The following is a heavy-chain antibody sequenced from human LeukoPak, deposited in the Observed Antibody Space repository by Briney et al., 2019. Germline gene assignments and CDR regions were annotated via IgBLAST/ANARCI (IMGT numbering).Heavy chain of an antibody. J-gene: IGHJ4*02. CDR2: ISGSGGST. CDR3: ATPGYSGYD. Sequence: GGSLRLSCVASGLTFADAWMNWVRQAPGKGLEWVSAISGSGGSTYYADSVKGRFTISRDNSKNTLYLQMNSLRAEDTAVYYCATPGYSGYDWGQGTLVTVSS. CDR1: GLTFADAW. D-gene: IGHD5-12*01. V-gene: IGHV3-23*01.